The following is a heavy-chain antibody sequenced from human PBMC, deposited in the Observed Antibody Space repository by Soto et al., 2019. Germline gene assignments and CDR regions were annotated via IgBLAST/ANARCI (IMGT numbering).Heavy chain of an antibody. CDR1: GGSISSGDYY. D-gene: IGHD6-13*01. J-gene: IGHJ5*02. V-gene: IGHV4-30-4*01. CDR3: ARERPDGSRLDP. CDR2: IYYSGST. Sequence: QVQLQESGPGLVKPSQTLSLTCTVSGGSISSGDYYWSWIRQPPGKGLEWIGYIYYSGSTYYNPTLKSRLTTSVDTSKNQFSLKLSSVTAADTAVYYCARERPDGSRLDPWGQGTLVTVSS.